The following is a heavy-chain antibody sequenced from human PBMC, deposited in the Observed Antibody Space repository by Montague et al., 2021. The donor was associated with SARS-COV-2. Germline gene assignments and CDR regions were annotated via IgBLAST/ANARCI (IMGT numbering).Heavy chain of an antibody. D-gene: IGHD2-8*02. V-gene: IGHV3-30*01. CDR1: GFTFRDYA. Sequence: SLRLSCAASGFTFRDYAMFWVRQAPGKGLEWVAPISYDGTTEYYLDSVKGRLSVSRDNSKSTLFLQFNSLRPEDTAVYFCASEASTGGLYRLFDAFDIWGQGTMVTVSS. CDR3: ASEASTGGLYRLFDAFDI. CDR2: ISYDGTTE. J-gene: IGHJ3*02.